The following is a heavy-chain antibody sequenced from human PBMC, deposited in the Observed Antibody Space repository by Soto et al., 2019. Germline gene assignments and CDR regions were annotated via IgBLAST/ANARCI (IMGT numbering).Heavy chain of an antibody. CDR2: IYYTGTT. CDR3: ARLGGYYHAFAS. V-gene: IGHV4-59*08. CDR1: NSPISDFY. J-gene: IGHJ4*01. Sequence: ETLSLTCNVSNSPISDFYWSWLRQPPGQGLEWVGYIYYTGTTTYNPSLRSRVDISIDASKSQFSLDLRSVTAADTAVYYCARLGGYYHAFASWGHGALDTVSA. D-gene: IGHD3-22*01.